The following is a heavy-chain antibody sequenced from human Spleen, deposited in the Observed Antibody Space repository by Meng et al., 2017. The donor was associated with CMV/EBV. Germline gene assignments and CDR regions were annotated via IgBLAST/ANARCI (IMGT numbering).Heavy chain of an antibody. V-gene: IGHV3-11*04. CDR2: ITSDGTPT. D-gene: IGHD5-12*01. J-gene: IGHJ4*02. CDR1: GFLFSDYY. Sequence: SGFLFSDYYMSWIRQTPGKGPECLAYITSDGTPTYHADSVKGRFTISRDNAKNSLYLQLSSLSAEDTAAYYCARNRATGSGDYFDYWGQGTLVTVSS. CDR3: ARNRATGSGDYFDY.